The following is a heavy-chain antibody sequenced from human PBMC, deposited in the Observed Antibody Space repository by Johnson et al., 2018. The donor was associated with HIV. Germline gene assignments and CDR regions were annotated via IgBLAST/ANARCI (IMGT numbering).Heavy chain of an antibody. V-gene: IGHV3-30*02. CDR2: IRYDGSNK. D-gene: IGHD6-19*01. Sequence: QVQLVESGGGVVQPGGSLRLSCAASGFTFSSYGMHWVRQAPGKGLEWVAFIRYDGSNKYYADSVKGRFTISRDNSKNTLYLQRNSLRAEDTAVYYCAKARVRYSSDVDALDIWGQGTMVTVSS. CDR3: AKARVRYSSDVDALDI. J-gene: IGHJ3*02. CDR1: GFTFSSYG.